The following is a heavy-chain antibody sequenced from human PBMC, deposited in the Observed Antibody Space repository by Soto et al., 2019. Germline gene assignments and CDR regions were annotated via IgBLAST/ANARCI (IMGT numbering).Heavy chain of an antibody. Sequence: GGSLRLSCAASGFTFSSYWMSWVRQAPGKGLEWVANIKEDGSERYYVDSVKGRFTISRDNAKNSLYLQMNSLRAEDTAVYYCVQTYGFDPWGQGTLVTVSS. D-gene: IGHD4-17*01. CDR2: IKEDGSER. CDR1: GFTFSSYW. CDR3: VQTYGFDP. J-gene: IGHJ5*02. V-gene: IGHV3-7*02.